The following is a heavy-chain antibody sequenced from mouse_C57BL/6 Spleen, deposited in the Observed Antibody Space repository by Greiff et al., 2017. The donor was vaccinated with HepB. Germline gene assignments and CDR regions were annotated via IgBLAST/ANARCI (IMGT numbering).Heavy chain of an antibody. CDR1: GYAFSSSW. D-gene: IGHD6-1*01. CDR2: IYPGDGDT. V-gene: IGHV1-82*01. CDR3: ARLGSPDYFDY. Sequence: VQLQQSGPELVKPGASVKISCKASGYAFSSSWMNWVKQRPGKGLEWIGRIYPGDGDTNYNGKFKGKATLTADKSSSTAYMQLSSLTSEDSAVYFCARLGSPDYFDYWGQGTTLTVSS. J-gene: IGHJ2*01.